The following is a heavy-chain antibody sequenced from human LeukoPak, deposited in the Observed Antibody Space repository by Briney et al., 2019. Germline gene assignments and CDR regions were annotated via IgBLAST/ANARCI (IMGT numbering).Heavy chain of an antibody. D-gene: IGHD3-22*01. V-gene: IGHV3-9*01. CDR3: AKEMGYCDSSGYYDY. CDR2: ISWNSGSI. J-gene: IGHJ4*02. CDR1: GFTFDDYA. Sequence: GRSLRLSCAASGFTFDDYAMHWVRQAPGKGLEWVSGISWNSGSIGYADSVKGRFTISRDNAKNSLYLQMNSLRAEDTALYYSAKEMGYCDSSGYYDYWGQGTLVTVSS.